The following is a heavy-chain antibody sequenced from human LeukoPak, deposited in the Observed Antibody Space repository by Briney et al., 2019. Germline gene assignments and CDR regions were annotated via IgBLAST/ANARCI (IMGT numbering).Heavy chain of an antibody. J-gene: IGHJ4*02. CDR1: GGSISNYY. D-gene: IGHD7-27*01. CDR3: ARLQGRGDNYLDY. CDR2: VSYSGSS. Sequence: SETLSLTCTVSGGSISNYYWTWIRQPPGKRLEWMAYVSYSGSSTSNPSLESRVTISVDMSKNQFSLRLSSVTASDTAVYYCARLQGRGDNYLDYWGQGTLVTVSS. V-gene: IGHV4-59*08.